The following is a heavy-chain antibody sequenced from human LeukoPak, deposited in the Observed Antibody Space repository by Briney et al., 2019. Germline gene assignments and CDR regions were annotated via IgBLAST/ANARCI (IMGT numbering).Heavy chain of an antibody. V-gene: IGHV3-23*01. D-gene: IGHD2-2*01. J-gene: IGHJ4*02. CDR1: GFTFSTSA. Sequence: HPGGSLRLSCAASGFTFSTSAMGWVRQAPGKGLEWVSGISVSGYSTYYAESVKGRFTISRDNSKNTLYLQMNSLRAEDTALYYCAKGLLWDHHMPDYWGQGTLVTVSS. CDR2: ISVSGYST. CDR3: AKGLLWDHHMPDY.